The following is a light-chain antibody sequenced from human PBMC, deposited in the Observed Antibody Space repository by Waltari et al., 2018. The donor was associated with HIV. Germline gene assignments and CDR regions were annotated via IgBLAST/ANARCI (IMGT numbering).Light chain of an antibody. CDR1: SSDVGGYDS. CDR2: EVI. J-gene: IGLJ3*02. Sequence: QSALTQPRPVSGSPGQSVTISCPGTSSDVGGYDSFSWYLQHPGKVPKLIIYEVIKRPSGVPDRFSGSKSGNTASLTISGLQTEDEADYFCCSYAGTYTYVLFGGGTKLTVL. V-gene: IGLV2-11*01. CDR3: CSYAGTYTYVL.